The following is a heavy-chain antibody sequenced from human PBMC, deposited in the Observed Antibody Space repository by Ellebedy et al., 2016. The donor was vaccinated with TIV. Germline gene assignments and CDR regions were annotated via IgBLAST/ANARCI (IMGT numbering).Heavy chain of an antibody. CDR3: ARLITMSAKPYFDY. CDR2: IQQDGSEK. J-gene: IGHJ4*02. V-gene: IGHV3-7*03. D-gene: IGHD3-22*01. Sequence: GESLKISXAASRFTFSSHWMSWVRQAPGKGLEWVANIQQDGSEKYYVDSVKGRFTISRDNAKNSLYLQMNSLRAEDTAVYYCARLITMSAKPYFDYWGQGTLVTVSS. CDR1: RFTFSSHW.